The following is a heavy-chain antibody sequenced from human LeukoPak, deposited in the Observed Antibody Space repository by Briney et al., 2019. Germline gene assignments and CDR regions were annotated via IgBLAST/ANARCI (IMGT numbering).Heavy chain of an antibody. V-gene: IGHV4-59*01. Sequence: SETLSLTCTVSGGSISSYYWSWIRQPPGKGLEWIGYIYYSGSTNYNPSLKSRVTISVDTSKNQFSLKLSSVTAADTAVYYSARGAAPPFYYGMDVWGQGTTVTVSS. D-gene: IGHD2-15*01. CDR3: ARGAAPPFYYGMDV. CDR2: IYYSGST. CDR1: GGSISSYY. J-gene: IGHJ6*02.